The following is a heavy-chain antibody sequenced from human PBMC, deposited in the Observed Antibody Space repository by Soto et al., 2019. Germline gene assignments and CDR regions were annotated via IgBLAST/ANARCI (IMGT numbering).Heavy chain of an antibody. J-gene: IGHJ6*02. CDR3: ARAYGSGSYSNYYYYYGMDV. CDR1: GGSISSSNL. V-gene: IGHV4-4*02. D-gene: IGHD3-10*01. Sequence: SETLSLTCAVSGGSISSSNLWTWVRQPPGKGLEWIGEIYHSGSTNYNPSLKSRVTISVDTSKNQFSLKLSSVTAADTAVYYCARAYGSGSYSNYYYYYGMDVWGQGTTVTVSS. CDR2: IYHSGST.